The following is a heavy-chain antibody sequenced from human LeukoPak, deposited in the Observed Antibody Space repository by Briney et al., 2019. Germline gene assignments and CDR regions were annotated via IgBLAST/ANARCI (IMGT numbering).Heavy chain of an antibody. CDR2: IIPIFGTA. D-gene: IGHD2-2*01. Sequence: ASVKVSCKASGGTFSSYAISWVRQAPGQGLEWMGGIIPIFGTANYAQKFQGRVTITADESTSTAYMELSSLRSEDTAVYYCARSYCSSTSCYPYYYYYGMDVWGQGTTVTVSS. J-gene: IGHJ6*02. V-gene: IGHV1-69*13. CDR1: GGTFSSYA. CDR3: ARSYCSSTSCYPYYYYYGMDV.